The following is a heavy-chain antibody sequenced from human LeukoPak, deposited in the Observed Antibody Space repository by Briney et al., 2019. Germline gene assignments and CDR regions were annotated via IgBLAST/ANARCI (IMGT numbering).Heavy chain of an antibody. Sequence: ASVKVSCKASEYXFTGYYMHWVRQAPGQGLEWMGWINPNSGGTNYAQKFQGRVTMTRDTFITTASMELSRVRSDATAVYYCARVVAGNWFDPWGQGTLVTVSS. CDR3: ARVVAGNWFDP. J-gene: IGHJ5*02. V-gene: IGHV1-2*02. CDR2: INPNSGGT. CDR1: EYXFTGYY. D-gene: IGHD6-19*01.